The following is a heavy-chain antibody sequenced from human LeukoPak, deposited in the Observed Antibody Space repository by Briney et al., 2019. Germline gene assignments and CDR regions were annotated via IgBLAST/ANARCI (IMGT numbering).Heavy chain of an antibody. CDR2: LNRDWTYT. CDR1: GFTLSSNW. D-gene: IGHD3-3*02. CDR3: VAEFSKHFDI. J-gene: IGHJ3*02. Sequence: TVGSLRLSCAASGFTLSSNWMYWARQGPGEGLVCVSRLNRDWTYTGYANSVKGRSTISRDNAKNTLYLQMNTLRVEDTAVYYCVAEFSKHFDIWGQGTMVTVSS. V-gene: IGHV3-74*01.